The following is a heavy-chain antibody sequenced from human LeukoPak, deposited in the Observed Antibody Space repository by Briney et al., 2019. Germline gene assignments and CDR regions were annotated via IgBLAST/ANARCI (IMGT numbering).Heavy chain of an antibody. CDR1: GFTFSNAW. J-gene: IGHJ4*02. V-gene: IGHV3-15*07. CDR2: IKSKTDGGTT. D-gene: IGHD3-9*01. CDR3: TRSSRPDYDILTGYYISHYFDY. Sequence: GGSLRLSCAASGFTFSNAWMSWVRQAPGKGLEWVGRIKSKTDGGTTDYAAPVKGRFTISRDDSKNTLYLQMNSLKTEDTAVYYCTRSSRPDYDILTGYYISHYFDYWGQGTLVTVSS.